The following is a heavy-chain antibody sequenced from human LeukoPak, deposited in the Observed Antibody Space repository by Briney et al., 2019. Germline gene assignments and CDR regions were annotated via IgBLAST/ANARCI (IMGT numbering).Heavy chain of an antibody. J-gene: IGHJ4*02. Sequence: SETLSLTCAVYGGSFSGYYWSWIRQPPGKGLEWIGGINHSGSTNYNPSLKSRVTISVDTSKNQFSLKLSSVTAADTAVYYCARGQYYYDSSGYYYPYYFDYWGQGTLVTVSS. D-gene: IGHD3-22*01. CDR3: ARGQYYYDSSGYYYPYYFDY. CDR2: INHSGST. V-gene: IGHV4-34*01. CDR1: GGSFSGYY.